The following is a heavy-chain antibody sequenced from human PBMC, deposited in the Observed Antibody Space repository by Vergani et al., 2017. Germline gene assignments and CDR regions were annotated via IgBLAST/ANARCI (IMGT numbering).Heavy chain of an antibody. CDR3: ARDHRDYNNYPGNFEI. V-gene: IGHV3-11*01. CDR2: ISNSGNTI. J-gene: IGHJ3*02. Sequence: QVQLVESGGGLVKPGGSLRLSCAASGFSFSDHYMTWIRQAPGKGLELVSYISNSGNTIEYADSVKGRFSISRDNAKSSLFLQMDSLRAEDTAVYYCARDHRDYNNYPGNFEIWGQGSMVTVSS. D-gene: IGHD5-24*01. CDR1: GFSFSDHY.